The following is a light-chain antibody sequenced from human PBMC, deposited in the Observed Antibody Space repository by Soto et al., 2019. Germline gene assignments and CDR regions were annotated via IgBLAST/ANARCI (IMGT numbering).Light chain of an antibody. CDR2: AAS. Sequence: DIQLTQSPSSVSASAGDRVTITCRASQGLSSWLAWYQQKPGKAPKLLIYAASTLQSGVPSRFSGSGSGTDFTLTISSLQPEDFATYYCQQANIFPITFGQGTRLEIK. CDR1: QGLSSW. CDR3: QQANIFPIT. V-gene: IGKV1D-12*01. J-gene: IGKJ5*01.